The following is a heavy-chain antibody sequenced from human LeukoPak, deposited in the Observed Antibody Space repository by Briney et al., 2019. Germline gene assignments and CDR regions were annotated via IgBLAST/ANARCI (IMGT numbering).Heavy chain of an antibody. V-gene: IGHV3-7*01. CDR1: GFIFSDSY. Sequence: GGSLRPSCAASGFIFSDSYMSWVRQAPGKGLEWVATIKTDGSEKFHVDSVSGRFTISRDNTKVSLFLQMNSLRVDDTAVYYCVRGGTYWTVSWGQGTLVTVSS. CDR2: IKTDGSEK. CDR3: VRGGTYWTVS. J-gene: IGHJ5*01.